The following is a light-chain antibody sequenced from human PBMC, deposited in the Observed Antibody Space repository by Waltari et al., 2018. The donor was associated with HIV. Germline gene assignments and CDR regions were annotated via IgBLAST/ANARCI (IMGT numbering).Light chain of an antibody. CDR3: SSYADKNGFYVV. CDR1: NSDIGGYNY. J-gene: IGLJ2*01. V-gene: IGLV2-8*01. Sequence: QSALPQPPSASGSPGQSVTISCTGTNSDIGGYNYVSWYQQQPGKAPKLVISEVTKRPSGVPLRFSGSKSGTTASLTVSGLQAEDEADYYCSSYADKNGFYVVFGGGTKLTVL. CDR2: EVT.